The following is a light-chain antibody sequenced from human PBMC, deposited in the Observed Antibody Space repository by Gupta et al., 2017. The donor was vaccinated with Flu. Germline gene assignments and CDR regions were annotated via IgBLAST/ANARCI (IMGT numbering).Light chain of an antibody. CDR3: QSNDISLKEAL. CDR1: SNIGAGYD. Sequence: SNIGAGYDVYWYQVLPKSAPRLLMSADFKRPSVLPGRFSGSSGGYSASLTIAGLQAEDEGVYYGQSNDISLKEALFGGGTKVTVL. V-gene: IGLV1-40*01. J-gene: IGLJ2*01. CDR2: ADF.